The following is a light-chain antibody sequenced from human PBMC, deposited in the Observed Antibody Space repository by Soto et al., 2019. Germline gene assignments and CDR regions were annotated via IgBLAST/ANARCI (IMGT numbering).Light chain of an antibody. Sequence: IVLTQSPATRFLSPGEIATLSCRASQSVSSYLAWYQQKPGQAPRLLIYDASNRATGIPARFSGSGSGTDFTLTISSLEPEDFAVYYCQQRSNWPPITFGQGTRLEIK. CDR3: QQRSNWPPIT. CDR2: DAS. J-gene: IGKJ5*01. V-gene: IGKV3-11*01. CDR1: QSVSSY.